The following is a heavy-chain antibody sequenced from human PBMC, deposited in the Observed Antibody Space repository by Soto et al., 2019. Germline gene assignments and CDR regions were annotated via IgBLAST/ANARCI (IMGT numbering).Heavy chain of an antibody. J-gene: IGHJ4*02. V-gene: IGHV1-69*02. CDR1: GGTFSSYT. CDR2: IIPILGIA. CDR3: ARTDCSGGSCLFDY. D-gene: IGHD2-15*01. Sequence: QVQLVQSGAEVKKPGSSVKVSCKASGGTFSSYTISWVRQAPGQGLEWMGRIIPILGIANYAQKFQGRVTITADKSTSTAYMERSSLRSEDTAVYYCARTDCSGGSCLFDYWGQGTLVTVSS.